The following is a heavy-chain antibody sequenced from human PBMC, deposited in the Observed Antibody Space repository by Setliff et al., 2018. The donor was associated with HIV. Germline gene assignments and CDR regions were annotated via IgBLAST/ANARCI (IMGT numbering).Heavy chain of an antibody. Sequence: SETLSLTCAVSGGSISSTNWWNWVRQPPGKGLEWIGEIYHSGDTNYNPSLKSRVTISVDTSKNQFSLKLSSVTAADTSVYYCARQVGNKVLFDSWGQGTLVTVSS. V-gene: IGHV4-4*02. CDR2: IYHSGDT. J-gene: IGHJ4*02. CDR3: ARQVGNKVLFDS. D-gene: IGHD7-27*01. CDR1: GGSISSTNW.